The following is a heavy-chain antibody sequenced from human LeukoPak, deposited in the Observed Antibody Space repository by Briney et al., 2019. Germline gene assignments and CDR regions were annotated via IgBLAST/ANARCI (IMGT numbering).Heavy chain of an antibody. V-gene: IGHV4-4*07. CDR2: IYSSGST. CDR3: ARDLYLNYYDSSGPLDY. Sequence: SETLSLTCAVSGGSISSYYWSWIRQPPGKGLEWIGRIYSSGSTNYNPSLKSRVTMSVDTSKNQFSLKLSSVTAADTAVYYCARDLYLNYYDSSGPLDYWGQGTLVTVSS. D-gene: IGHD3-22*01. CDR1: GGSISSYY. J-gene: IGHJ4*02.